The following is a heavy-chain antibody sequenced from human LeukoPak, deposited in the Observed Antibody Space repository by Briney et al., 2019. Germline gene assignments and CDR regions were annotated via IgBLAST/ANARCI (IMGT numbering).Heavy chain of an antibody. CDR1: GGSISSGSYY. J-gene: IGHJ6*03. CDR3: ARGRGSYYPPRYYYYMDV. Sequence: SETLSLTCTVSGGSISSGSYYWSWTRQPAGKGLEWIGRIYTSGSTNYNPSLKSRVTISVDTSKNQFSLKLSSVTAADTAVYYCARGRGSYYPPRYYYYMDVWGKGTTVTVSS. CDR2: IYTSGST. D-gene: IGHD1-26*01. V-gene: IGHV4-61*02.